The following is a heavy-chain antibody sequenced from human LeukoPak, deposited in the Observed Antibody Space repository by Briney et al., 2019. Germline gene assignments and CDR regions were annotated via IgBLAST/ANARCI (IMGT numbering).Heavy chain of an antibody. CDR1: GFTFSNAW. V-gene: IGHV3-15*01. Sequence: GVSLRLSCAASGFTFSNAWMNWVRQAPGKGLEWVGRIYSKTDGGTTDYAAPVKGRFTISRDDSKNTLYLQMNSLKTEDTAVYYCTTGFFGVVNDAFDIWGQGTTVTVSS. CDR2: IYSKTDGGTT. J-gene: IGHJ3*02. CDR3: TTGFFGVVNDAFDI. D-gene: IGHD3-3*01.